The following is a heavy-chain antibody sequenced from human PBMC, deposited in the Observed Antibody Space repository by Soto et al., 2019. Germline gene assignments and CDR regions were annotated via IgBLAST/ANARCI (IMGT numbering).Heavy chain of an antibody. D-gene: IGHD3-22*01. CDR1: GGSISSYY. CDR2: IYYSGST. J-gene: IGHJ6*02. V-gene: IGHV4-59*01. CDR3: ARGGVPFAICGYYYYYYYGMDV. Sequence: QVQLQESGPGLVKPSETLSLTCTVSGGSISSYYWSWIRQPPGKGLEWIGYIYYSGSTNYNPSLTSRVTISVDTSEIQFSLKLRSVTAADTGVYYCARGGVPFAICGYYYYYYYGMDVWGRVSTVSVSS.